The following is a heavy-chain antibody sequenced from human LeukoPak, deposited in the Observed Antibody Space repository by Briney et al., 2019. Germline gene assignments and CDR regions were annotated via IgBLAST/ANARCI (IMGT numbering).Heavy chain of an antibody. D-gene: IGHD4-17*01. V-gene: IGHV3-21*01. CDR2: ISSSSSYI. CDR1: GXTFSRYS. Sequence: KTGGSLRLSCGASGXTFSRYSMNWVRQAPGRGREWVSSISSSSSYIYYADSLKGRFTISRDNAKNSLYLQMNSLRAEDTAVYFCARDRIIYGDYGDAFDIWGQGTMVTVSS. CDR3: ARDRIIYGDYGDAFDI. J-gene: IGHJ3*02.